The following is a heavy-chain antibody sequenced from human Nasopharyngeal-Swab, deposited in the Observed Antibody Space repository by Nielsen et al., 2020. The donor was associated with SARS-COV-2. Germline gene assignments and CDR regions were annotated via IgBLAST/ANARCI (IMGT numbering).Heavy chain of an antibody. Sequence: GESLKISCAASGFTVSSNYMSWVRQAPGKGLEWVSVIYSGGSKYYADSVKGRFTISRDNSKNTLYLQMNSLRAEDTAVYYCARDGEAGLRYFDWLPNSDAFDIWGQGTMVTVSS. D-gene: IGHD3-9*01. CDR1: GFTVSSNY. CDR2: IYSGGSK. J-gene: IGHJ3*02. CDR3: ARDGEAGLRYFDWLPNSDAFDI. V-gene: IGHV3-53*05.